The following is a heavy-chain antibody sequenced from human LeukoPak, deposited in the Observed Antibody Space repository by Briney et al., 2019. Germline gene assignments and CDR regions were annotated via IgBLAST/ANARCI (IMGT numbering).Heavy chain of an antibody. J-gene: IGHJ3*02. CDR2: IYYSGST. CDR1: GGSISSGDYY. V-gene: IGHV4-30-4*08. Sequence: SETLSLTCTVSGGSISSGDYYWSWIRQPPGKGLEWIGYIYYSGSTYYNPSLKSRVTISVDTPKNQFSLKLSSVTAADTAVYYCARTDYSTGAFDIWGQGTMVTVSS. CDR3: ARTDYSTGAFDI. D-gene: IGHD2-15*01.